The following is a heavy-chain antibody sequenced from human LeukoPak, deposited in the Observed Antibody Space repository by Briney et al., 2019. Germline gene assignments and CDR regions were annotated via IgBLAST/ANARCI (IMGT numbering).Heavy chain of an antibody. CDR1: GFTFSSYS. Sequence: GGSLRLSCGASGFTFSSYSMNWVRQAPGKGLEWVSSISSSSSYIYYADSVKGRFTISRDNAKNSLYLQMNSLRAEDTAVYYCIAARPRYFDYWGQGTLVTVSS. D-gene: IGHD6-6*01. CDR2: ISSSSSYI. V-gene: IGHV3-21*01. J-gene: IGHJ4*02. CDR3: IAARPRYFDY.